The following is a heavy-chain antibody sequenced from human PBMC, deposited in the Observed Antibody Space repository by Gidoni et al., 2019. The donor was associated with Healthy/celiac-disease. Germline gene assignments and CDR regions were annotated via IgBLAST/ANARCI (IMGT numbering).Heavy chain of an antibody. CDR3: TTDPYYYDSSGYWFDY. Sequence: EVQLVESGGGVVKPGGSIRPSCAASGSTSSNAWTNWVRQAPGKGLEWVGRIKSKTDGGTTDYAAPVKGRFTISRDDSKNTLYLQMNSLKTEDTAVYYCTTDPYYYDSSGYWFDYWGQGTLVTVSS. CDR1: GSTSSNAW. V-gene: IGHV3-15*07. J-gene: IGHJ4*02. CDR2: IKSKTDGGTT. D-gene: IGHD3-22*01.